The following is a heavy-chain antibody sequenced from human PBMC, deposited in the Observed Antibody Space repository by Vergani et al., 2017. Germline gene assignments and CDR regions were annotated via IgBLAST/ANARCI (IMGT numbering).Heavy chain of an antibody. CDR3: ARTYYDFWSGYHKTYYFDY. Sequence: QVQLVQSGAEVKKPGASVKVSCKASGYPLTGYYMHWVRQAPGQGREWMGGIIPIFGTANYAQKFQGRVTITADESTSTAYMELSSLRSEDTAVYYCARTYYDFWSGYHKTYYFDYWGQGTLVTVSS. CDR2: IIPIFGTA. J-gene: IGHJ4*02. V-gene: IGHV1-69*01. CDR1: GYPLTGYY. D-gene: IGHD3-3*01.